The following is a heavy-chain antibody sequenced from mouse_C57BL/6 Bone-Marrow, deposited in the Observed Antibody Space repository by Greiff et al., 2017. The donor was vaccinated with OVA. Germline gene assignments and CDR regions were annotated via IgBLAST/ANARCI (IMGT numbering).Heavy chain of an antibody. V-gene: IGHV8-8*01. J-gene: IGHJ3*01. CDR1: GFSLSTFGMG. Sequence: QVTLKESGPGILQPSQTLSLTCSFSGFSLSTFGMGVGWLRQPSGKGLEWLAHIWWDDDKYYNPALKSLLTSAKHTAKNQVILKIANVDTVDTATSYCARYGDCAWFADWGQGTLVTVSA. CDR2: IWWDDDK. D-gene: IGHD1-1*01. CDR3: ARYGDCAWFAD.